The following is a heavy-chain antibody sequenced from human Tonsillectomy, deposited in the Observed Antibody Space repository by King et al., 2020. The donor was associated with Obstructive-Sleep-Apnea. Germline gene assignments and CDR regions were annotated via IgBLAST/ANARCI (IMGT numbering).Heavy chain of an antibody. V-gene: IGHV3-48*01. CDR3: AGDRRDYFGSGSYYAH. CDR1: GFNLRVYG. CDR2: INADRDLM. Sequence: VQLVESGGGLVEPGGSLRLSCAASGFNLRVYGMNWVRQAPGKGLEWVSYINADRDLMYYADSVKGRFTISRDNAKNSLYLQMNSLRVDDTAVYYCAGDRRDYFGSGSYYAHWGQGTLVTVSS. J-gene: IGHJ4*02. D-gene: IGHD3-10*01.